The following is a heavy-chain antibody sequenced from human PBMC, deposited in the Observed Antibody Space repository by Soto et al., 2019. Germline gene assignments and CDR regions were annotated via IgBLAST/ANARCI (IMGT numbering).Heavy chain of an antibody. J-gene: IGHJ4*02. CDR2: IKSKTDGGTT. CDR1: GFPFSNAW. V-gene: IGHV3-15*01. Sequence: AGGSLRLSCAASGFPFSNAWMSWVRQAPGKGLEWVGRIKSKTDGGTTDYAAPVKGRFTISRDDSKNTLYLQMNSLKTEDTAVYYCTTGWNYDILTGYYLPDYWGQGTLVTVSS. CDR3: TTGWNYDILTGYYLPDY. D-gene: IGHD3-9*01.